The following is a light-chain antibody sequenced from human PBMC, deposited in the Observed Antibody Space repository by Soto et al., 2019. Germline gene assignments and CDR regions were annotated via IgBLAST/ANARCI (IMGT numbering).Light chain of an antibody. CDR3: QQYHSYPLT. Sequence: DIQMTQSPSTLSASVGERVTITCRASQSISAWLAWYQQKPGKAPKLLTYKASNVESGVPSRFSGSGSGTEFTLTISSLQTDDFATYYCQQYHSYPLTFGQGTRLEIK. CDR2: KAS. V-gene: IGKV1-5*03. J-gene: IGKJ5*01. CDR1: QSISAW.